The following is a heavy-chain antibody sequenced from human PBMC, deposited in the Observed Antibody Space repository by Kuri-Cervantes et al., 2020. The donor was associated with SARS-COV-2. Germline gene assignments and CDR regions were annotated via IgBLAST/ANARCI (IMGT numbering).Heavy chain of an antibody. CDR2: ISSSSTI. V-gene: IGHV3-48*01. CDR3: ARVQSGSYVGYFDY. D-gene: IGHD1-26*01. CDR1: GFTFSSYS. Sequence: GESLKISCAASGFTFSSYSMNWVRQAPGKGLEWVSYISSSSTIYYADSVKGRFTISRDNAKNSLYLQMNSLRAEDTAVYYCARVQSGSYVGYFDYWGQGTLVTVSS. J-gene: IGHJ4*02.